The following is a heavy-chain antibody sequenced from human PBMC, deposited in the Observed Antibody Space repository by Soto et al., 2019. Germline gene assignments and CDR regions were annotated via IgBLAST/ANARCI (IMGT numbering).Heavy chain of an antibody. CDR3: AREIMPLTNDWYFDL. CDR2: IFDSGST. Sequence: QVPLQQSGPGLVKPSQTLSLTCTVSGGSISGGVHSWSWIRQPPGKGLEWIGHIFDSGSTYYNLSLKSRLTISVDTSKNQFSLRLSSVTAADTAVYYCAREIMPLTNDWYFDLWGRGTLVTVSS. V-gene: IGHV4-30-4*01. D-gene: IGHD2-8*01. CDR1: GGSISGGVHS. J-gene: IGHJ2*01.